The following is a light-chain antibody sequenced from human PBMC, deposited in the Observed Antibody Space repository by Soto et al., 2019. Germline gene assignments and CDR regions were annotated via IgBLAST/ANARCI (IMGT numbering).Light chain of an antibody. CDR3: QQYASSSWT. J-gene: IGKJ1*01. V-gene: IGKV3-20*01. CDR1: QSVTSTS. CDR2: GTS. Sequence: IVLTQSPGTLSLSPGERATLSCRASQSVTSTSFAWYQQKPGQAPRLLIYGTSSRAGGIPARFSGSGSGTDFTLTIDRLEPEDFAVYYCQQYASSSWTFGQGTKVDIX.